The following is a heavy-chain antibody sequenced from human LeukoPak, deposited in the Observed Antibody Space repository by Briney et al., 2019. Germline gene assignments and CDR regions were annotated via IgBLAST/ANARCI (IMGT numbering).Heavy chain of an antibody. Sequence: GGSLRLSCAASGFTFSSYSMNWVRQVPGKGLEWVSYISSSSSTIYYADPVKGRLTISRDNAKNSLYLQMNSLRAEDTAVYYCARYGGDSFYDFWSGSKTGFDYWGQGTLVTVSS. J-gene: IGHJ4*02. CDR2: ISSSSSTI. CDR3: ARYGGDSFYDFWSGSKTGFDY. D-gene: IGHD3-3*01. V-gene: IGHV3-48*01. CDR1: GFTFSSYS.